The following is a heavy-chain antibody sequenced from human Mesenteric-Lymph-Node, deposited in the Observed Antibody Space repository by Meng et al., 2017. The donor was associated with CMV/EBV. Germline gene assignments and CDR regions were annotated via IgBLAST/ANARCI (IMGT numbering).Heavy chain of an antibody. CDR3: ARGGRGGIYY. CDR2: IYYPGST. CDR1: GGSIRSSSYY. Sequence: SETLSLTCTVSGGSIRSSSYYWGWIRQPPGKGLEWIGSIYYPGSTYSNPSLKSRVTISVDTSKNQFSLKLSSVTAADTAVYYCARGGRGGIYYWGQGTLVTVSS. V-gene: IGHV4-39*07. J-gene: IGHJ4*02. D-gene: IGHD3-16*01.